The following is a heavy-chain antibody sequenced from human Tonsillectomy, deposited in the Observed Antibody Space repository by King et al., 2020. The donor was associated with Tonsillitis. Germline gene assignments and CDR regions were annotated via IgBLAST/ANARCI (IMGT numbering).Heavy chain of an antibody. CDR2: ISYDGSNK. Sequence: VQLVESGGGVVQPGRSLRLSCAASGFTFSSYGMHWVRQAPGKGLEWVAVISYDGSNKYYADSVKGRFTISRDNSKNTLYLQMNSLRAEDTAVYYCAKLGGIVVVPAAVEKRYAFDLWGQGTMVTVSS. CDR3: AKLGGIVVVPAAVEKRYAFDL. CDR1: GFTFSSYG. J-gene: IGHJ3*01. D-gene: IGHD2-2*01. V-gene: IGHV3-30*18.